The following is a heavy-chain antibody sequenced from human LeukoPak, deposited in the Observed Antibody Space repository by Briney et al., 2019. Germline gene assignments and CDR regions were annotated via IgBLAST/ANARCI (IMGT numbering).Heavy chain of an antibody. J-gene: IGHJ4*02. CDR2: IKPDESEK. CDR3: ARDADGYED. D-gene: IGHD5-24*01. Sequence: GGSLRLSCAASGFTFSNYWMTWVRQAPGKGLEWVANIKPDESEKYYVGSVKGRFTISRDNAKNSLYLQMNNLRAEDTAMYYCARDADGYEDWGQGTLVIVSS. V-gene: IGHV3-7*01. CDR1: GFTFSNYW.